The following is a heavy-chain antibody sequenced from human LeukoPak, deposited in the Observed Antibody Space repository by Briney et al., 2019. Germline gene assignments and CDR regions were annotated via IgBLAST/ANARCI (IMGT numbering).Heavy chain of an antibody. Sequence: PSETLSLTCTVSGGSISSGSYYWGWIRQPPGKGLEWIGSIYYSGSTYYNPSLKSRVTISVDTSKNQFSLKLSSVTAADTAVYYCAPTRYSSGWSWLDYWGQGTLVTVSS. CDR3: APTRYSSGWSWLDY. CDR1: GGSISSGSYY. D-gene: IGHD6-19*01. V-gene: IGHV4-39*01. J-gene: IGHJ4*02. CDR2: IYYSGST.